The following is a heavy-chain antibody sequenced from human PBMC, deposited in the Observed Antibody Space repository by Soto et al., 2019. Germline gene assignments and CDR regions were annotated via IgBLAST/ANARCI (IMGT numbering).Heavy chain of an antibody. Sequence: SETLSLTCAVYGGSFSGYYWSWIRQPPGKGLEWIGEINHSGSTNYNPSLKSRVTISVDTSKNQFSLKLSSVTAADTAVYYCARGTWYYDFWSGYGYYYYDMDVWGKGTTVTVSS. J-gene: IGHJ6*03. CDR3: ARGTWYYDFWSGYGYYYYDMDV. V-gene: IGHV4-34*01. CDR1: GGSFSGYY. D-gene: IGHD3-3*01. CDR2: INHSGST.